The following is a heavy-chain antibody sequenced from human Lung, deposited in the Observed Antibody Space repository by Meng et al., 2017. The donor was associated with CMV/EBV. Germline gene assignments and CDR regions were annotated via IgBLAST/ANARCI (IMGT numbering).Heavy chain of an antibody. CDR2: ISSSSIHI. J-gene: IGHJ4*02. V-gene: IGHV3-21*01. Sequence: GGSLRLXCTASGFIFSDYSMSWVRQAPGRGLEWVSSISSSSIHIYYADSTKGRFTISRDNAKKSLYLQMNSLRAEDTAVYYCARGRGYCSSTNCYQNFDYXGQGXLVTSPQ. D-gene: IGHD2-2*01. CDR3: ARGRGYCSSTNCYQNFDY. CDR1: GFIFSDYS.